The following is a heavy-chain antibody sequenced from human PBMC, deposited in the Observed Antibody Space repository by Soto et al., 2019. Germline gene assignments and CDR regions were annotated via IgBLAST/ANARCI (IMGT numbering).Heavy chain of an antibody. CDR2: FHYSGSA. Sequence: SETLSLTCTVSGGSISSRDSYWGWIRQPPGKGLEWIGSFHYSGSAYYNPSLKSRVTISVDTSKNQLSLRVTSVTAADTAVYYCARGFGRSNFDYWGQGTLVTVYS. J-gene: IGHJ4*02. D-gene: IGHD3-16*01. V-gene: IGHV4-39*01. CDR1: GGSISSRDSY. CDR3: ARGFGRSNFDY.